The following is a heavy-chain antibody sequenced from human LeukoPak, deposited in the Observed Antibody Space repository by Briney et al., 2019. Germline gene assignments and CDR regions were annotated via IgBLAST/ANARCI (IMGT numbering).Heavy chain of an antibody. CDR2: IYYSGPT. Sequence: SETLSLTCIVSGGSISSRSHYWGRIRQSPGKGPERSGSIYYSGPTHNNPALKSRVTISVDTSKNQFSLKLSSVNAADTSVYYCARQEAAVLFFQHWGQGTLVTVSS. CDR3: ARQEAAVLFFQH. V-gene: IGHV4-39*01. CDR1: GGSISSRSHY. J-gene: IGHJ1*01. D-gene: IGHD6-13*01.